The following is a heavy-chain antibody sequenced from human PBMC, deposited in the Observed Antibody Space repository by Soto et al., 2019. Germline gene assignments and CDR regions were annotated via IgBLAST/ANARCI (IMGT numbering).Heavy chain of an antibody. CDR3: VKVPRSIIVPSYFDY. CDR2: ISTNGGRT. J-gene: IGHJ4*02. V-gene: IGHV3-64D*08. D-gene: IGHD3-22*01. CDR1: GFTFTTYA. Sequence: GGSLRLSCSASGFTFTTYAMYWVRQAPGKGLEYVSSISTNGGRTDYADSVKGRFTISRDNSKNTLYLQMSSLKAEDTAMYYCVKVPRSIIVPSYFDYWGQGTLVTVSS.